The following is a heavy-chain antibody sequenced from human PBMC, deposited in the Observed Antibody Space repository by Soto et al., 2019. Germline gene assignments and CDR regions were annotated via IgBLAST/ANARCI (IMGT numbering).Heavy chain of an antibody. Sequence: GGSLRLSCVASGFRSDPSVWAGVRQAPGKGREWVAAIRSNTAVTHYADSMRERFRISRGNSANTIFLHMNSLRVEDSAVYFGAKASDGGWPYYFDSWGQGALVTVSS. CDR1: GFRSDPSV. D-gene: IGHD2-15*01. CDR3: AKASDGGWPYYFDS. CDR2: IRSNTAVT. J-gene: IGHJ4*02. V-gene: IGHV3-23*01.